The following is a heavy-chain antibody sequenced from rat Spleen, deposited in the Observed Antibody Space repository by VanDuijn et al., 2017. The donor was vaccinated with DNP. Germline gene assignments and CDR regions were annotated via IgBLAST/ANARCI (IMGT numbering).Heavy chain of an antibody. CDR1: GFTFSNYD. J-gene: IGHJ2*01. CDR3: TTYYGYDY. V-gene: IGHV5-7*01. D-gene: IGHD1-7*01. CDR2: ISYDGSST. Sequence: EVQLVESGGGLVQPGRSMKLSCAASGFTFSNYDMAWVRQAPKKGLEWVATISYDGSSTYYRDSVKGRFTISRDNAKSTLYLQMDSLRSEDTATYYCTTYYGYDYWGQGVMVTVSS.